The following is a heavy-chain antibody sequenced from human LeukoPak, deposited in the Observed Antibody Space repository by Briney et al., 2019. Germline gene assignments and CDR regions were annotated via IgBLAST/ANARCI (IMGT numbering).Heavy chain of an antibody. CDR3: ARALSSSCAFDI. J-gene: IGHJ3*02. CDR1: GYTFTSYY. D-gene: IGHD6-6*01. V-gene: IGHV1-46*01. CDR2: INPSGGST. Sequence: ASVKVSCKASGYTFTSYYMRWVRQAPGQGLEWMGIINPSGGSTSYAQKFQGRVTMTRDMSTSTVYMELSSLRSEDTAVYYCARALSSSCAFDIWGQGTMVTVSS.